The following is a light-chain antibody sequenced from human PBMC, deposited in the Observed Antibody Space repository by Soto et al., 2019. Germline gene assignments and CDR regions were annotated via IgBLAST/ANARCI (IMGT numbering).Light chain of an antibody. CDR1: SSNIGSNT. CDR3: AAWDHSLNGPYYV. J-gene: IGLJ1*01. V-gene: IGLV1-44*01. Sequence: QSVLTQPPSASGTPGQRVTVSCSGSSSNIGSNTVNWYQQLPGTAPKLLIYSNNQRPSGVPDRFSGSKSGTSASLAISGLQSEDEADYYCAAWDHSLNGPYYVFGTGTKVTVL. CDR2: SNN.